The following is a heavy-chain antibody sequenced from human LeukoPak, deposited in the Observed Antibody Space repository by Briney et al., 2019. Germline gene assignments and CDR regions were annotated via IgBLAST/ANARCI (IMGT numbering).Heavy chain of an antibody. J-gene: IGHJ4*02. D-gene: IGHD3-3*01. V-gene: IGHV4-61*02. CDR1: GGSISSGSYY. Sequence: PSETLSLTCTVSGGSISSGSYYWSWIRQPAGKGLEWIGRIYTSGSTNYNPSLKSRVTISVDTSKNQFSLKLSSVTAADTAVYYCARDLFWSGSLWGQGTLVTVSS. CDR2: IYTSGST. CDR3: ARDLFWSGSL.